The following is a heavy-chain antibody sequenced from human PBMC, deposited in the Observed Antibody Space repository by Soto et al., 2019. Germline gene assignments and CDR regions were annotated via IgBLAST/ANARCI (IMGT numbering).Heavy chain of an antibody. CDR2: IFHNGNT. CDR1: GGSISTSDW. CDR3: ARDPAVWRTPPSDAFDI. Sequence: QVQLQESGPGLVKPSETLSLTCAVSGGSISTSDWWSWVRQPPGKGLEWIGEIFHNGNTNYNPSLRSLVTISVDKSSNNFLLNLTSVTAADTAVYYCARDPAVWRTPPSDAFDIWGHGTMVTVSS. V-gene: IGHV4-4*02. D-gene: IGHD2-21*01. J-gene: IGHJ3*02.